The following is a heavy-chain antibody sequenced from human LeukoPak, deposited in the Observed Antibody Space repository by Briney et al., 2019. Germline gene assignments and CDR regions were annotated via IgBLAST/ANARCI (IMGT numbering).Heavy chain of an antibody. V-gene: IGHV4-59*01. J-gene: IGHJ6*02. Sequence: SETLSLTCTVSGGSISNYYWSWIRQSPVKGLEWIGYIYFSGATNYNPSLKSRVTISVDTSKNQFSLKLSSVAAADTAVYYCAREDPQTTVPEGLDVWGQGTTVTVSS. CDR1: GGSISNYY. D-gene: IGHD4-17*01. CDR3: AREDPQTTVPEGLDV. CDR2: IYFSGAT.